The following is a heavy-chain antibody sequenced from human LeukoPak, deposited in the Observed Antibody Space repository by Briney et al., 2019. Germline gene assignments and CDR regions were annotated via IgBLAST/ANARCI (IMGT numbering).Heavy chain of an antibody. CDR1: GFTFSRFW. D-gene: IGHD2-2*01. CDR2: IKQDGSEK. Sequence: GGSLRLSCAASGFTFSRFWMNWVRQAPGKGLEWVANIKQDGSEKHYVDSVRGRFTISRDNAKNSLYLQMDSLRAEDTAVYYCARDYVAIVELPVALDFCGQGALVTVSS. J-gene: IGHJ4*02. V-gene: IGHV3-7*01. CDR3: ARDYVAIVELPVALDF.